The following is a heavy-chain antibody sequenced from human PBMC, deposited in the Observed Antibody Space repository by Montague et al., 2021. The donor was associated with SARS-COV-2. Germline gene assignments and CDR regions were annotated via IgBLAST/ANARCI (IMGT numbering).Heavy chain of an antibody. CDR1: GGSFSGYY. Sequence: SETLSLTCAIYGGSFSGYYWSWIRQPPGKGLEWIGEINHSGSTNYNPSLKSRVTISVDTSKNQFSLKLSSVTAADTAVYYCARGHYDILTGYDEYYFDYWGQGTLVTVSS. D-gene: IGHD3-9*01. CDR3: ARGHYDILTGYDEYYFDY. CDR2: INHSGST. J-gene: IGHJ4*02. V-gene: IGHV4-34*01.